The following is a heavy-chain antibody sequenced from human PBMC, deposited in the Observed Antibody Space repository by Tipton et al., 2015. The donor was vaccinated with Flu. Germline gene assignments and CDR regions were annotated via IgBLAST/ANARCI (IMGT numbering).Heavy chain of an antibody. D-gene: IGHD3-3*01. Sequence: TLSLTCSVSGASISTGDFYWSWIRQPAGKGLEWIGRIYTSGGTNYNPSLKSRVTISVDTSKNQFSLKVTSVTAADTAVYYCAREWSGLDIWGQGTMVTVSA. J-gene: IGHJ3*02. V-gene: IGHV4-61*02. CDR3: AREWSGLDI. CDR1: GASISTGDFY. CDR2: IYTSGGT.